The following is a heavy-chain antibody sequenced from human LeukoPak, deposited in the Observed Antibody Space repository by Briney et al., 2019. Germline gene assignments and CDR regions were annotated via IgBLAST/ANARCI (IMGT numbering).Heavy chain of an antibody. J-gene: IGHJ6*02. V-gene: IGHV1-8*01. Sequence: SVKVSFTASGNTFTSYDINSVRQATGQRLECIGWMNPNSANTGYAQKFQGRVTMTRNTSISTAYMELSSLRSEDTAVYYCARATRVLWFGELLSGMDVWGQGTTVTVSS. CDR3: ARATRVLWFGELLSGMDV. D-gene: IGHD3-10*01. CDR2: MNPNSANT. CDR1: GNTFTSYD.